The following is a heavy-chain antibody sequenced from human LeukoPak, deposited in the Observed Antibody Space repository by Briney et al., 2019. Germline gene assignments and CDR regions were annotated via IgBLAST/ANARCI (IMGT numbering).Heavy chain of an antibody. Sequence: GASVKVSCKASGYTFTSYGISWVRQAPGQGLEWMGWISAYNGNTNYAQKLQGRVTVTTDTSTSTAYMELRSLRSDDTAVYYCARDEYCSSTSCYTVGENAFDIWGQGTMVTVSS. D-gene: IGHD2-2*02. CDR1: GYTFTSYG. CDR3: ARDEYCSSTSCYTVGENAFDI. CDR2: ISAYNGNT. V-gene: IGHV1-18*01. J-gene: IGHJ3*02.